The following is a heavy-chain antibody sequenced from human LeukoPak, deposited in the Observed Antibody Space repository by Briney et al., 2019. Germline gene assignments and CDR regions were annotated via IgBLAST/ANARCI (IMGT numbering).Heavy chain of an antibody. Sequence: GESLKISCKGSGYSFTSYWIGWVRQMPGKGLEWMGIIYPGDSDTRYSPSFQGQVTISADKSISTAYLQWSSLKASDTAMYYCARQGGYHSHANWFDPWGQGTLVTVSS. D-gene: IGHD5-12*01. CDR3: ARQGGYHSHANWFDP. CDR2: IYPGDSDT. V-gene: IGHV5-51*01. J-gene: IGHJ5*02. CDR1: GYSFTSYW.